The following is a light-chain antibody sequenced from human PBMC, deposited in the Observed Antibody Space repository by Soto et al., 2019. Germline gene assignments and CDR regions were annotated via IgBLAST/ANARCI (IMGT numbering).Light chain of an antibody. V-gene: IGKV1-39*01. Sequence: DIQMTQAPSSLSASLGDRVTITCRASQPIGNHLNWYQKKPGKAPGLLIYSSSRLQGGVPPRFRGSGFVRDFTLTISSLLPEDFETYYCQQSYTNTWTFGQGTKVDI. CDR1: QPIGNH. J-gene: IGKJ1*01. CDR2: SSS. CDR3: QQSYTNTWT.